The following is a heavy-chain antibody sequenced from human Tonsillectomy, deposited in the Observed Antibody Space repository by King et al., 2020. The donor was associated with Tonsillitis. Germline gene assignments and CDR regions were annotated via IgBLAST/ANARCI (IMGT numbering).Heavy chain of an antibody. D-gene: IGHD6-13*01. CDR1: GGSISSRYY. Sequence: QLQESGPGLVKPSETLSLTCTVSGGSISSRYYWGWIRQPPGKGLEWIGNIYFSGSTYYNPSLKSRVTISVDTSKNQFSLKLNSVTAADTAVYYCASLGAAGLDNFDYWGQGTLVTVSS. CDR3: ASLGAAGLDNFDY. J-gene: IGHJ4*02. CDR2: IYFSGST. V-gene: IGHV4-39*07.